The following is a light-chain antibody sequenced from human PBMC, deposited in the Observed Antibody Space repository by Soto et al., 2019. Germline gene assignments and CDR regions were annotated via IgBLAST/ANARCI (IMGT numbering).Light chain of an antibody. CDR3: QSYDRSLSGVV. J-gene: IGLJ2*01. Sequence: QSVLTQPPSVSGATGQRVTISCTWSSSNIGAGYDVHWYQRLPGKAPRLLIHGNVNRPSGVPDRFSGSKSGTSASLAITGLQAEYETDYYCQSYDRSLSGVVFGGGTQLTVL. CDR2: GNV. V-gene: IGLV1-40*01. CDR1: SSNIGAGYD.